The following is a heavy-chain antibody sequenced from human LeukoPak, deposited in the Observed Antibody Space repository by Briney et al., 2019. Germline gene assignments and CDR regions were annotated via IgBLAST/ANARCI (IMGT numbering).Heavy chain of an antibody. CDR2: TRNKANGYTT. J-gene: IGHJ4*02. CDR1: GFTFSDHY. CDR3: ARNKGYGSSWTPFNS. Sequence: GGSLRLSXAASGFTFSDHYMDWVRQAPGKGLEGVGRTRNKANGYTTEYAESVKGRFTISRDDSRNSLYLQIDSLKTEDTPVYYCARNKGYGSSWTPFNSWGQGTLVTVSS. D-gene: IGHD6-13*01. V-gene: IGHV3-72*01.